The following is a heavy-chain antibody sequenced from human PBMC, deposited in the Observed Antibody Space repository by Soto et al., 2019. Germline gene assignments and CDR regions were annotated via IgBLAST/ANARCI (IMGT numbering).Heavy chain of an antibody. CDR2: IYYSGST. CDR1: GGSISSSSYY. D-gene: IGHD3-22*01. Sequence: PSETLSLTCTVSGGSISSSSYYWGWIRQPPGKGLEWIGSIYYSGSTYYNPSLKSRVTISVDTSKNQFSLKLSSVTAADTAVYYCARRLRGVVVIKGGDAFDIWGQGTMVTVSS. V-gene: IGHV4-39*01. CDR3: ARRLRGVVVIKGGDAFDI. J-gene: IGHJ3*02.